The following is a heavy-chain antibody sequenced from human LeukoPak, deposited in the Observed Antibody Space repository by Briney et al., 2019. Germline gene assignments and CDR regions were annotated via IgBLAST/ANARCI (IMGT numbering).Heavy chain of an antibody. D-gene: IGHD4-17*01. V-gene: IGHV4-39*01. Sequence: SETLSLTCTVSGGSISSSSYYWGWIRQPSGKGLEWIGSIYYSGSTYYNPSLKSRVTISVDTSKNQFSLKLSSVTAADTAVYYCARSPRDYGDYLRSRPYYFDYWGQGTLVTVSS. CDR3: ARSPRDYGDYLRSRPYYFDY. CDR1: GGSISSSSYY. J-gene: IGHJ4*02. CDR2: IYYSGST.